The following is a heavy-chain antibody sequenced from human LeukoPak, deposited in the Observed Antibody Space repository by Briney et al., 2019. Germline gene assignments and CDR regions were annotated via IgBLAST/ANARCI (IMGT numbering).Heavy chain of an antibody. CDR2: IIPILGIA. J-gene: IGHJ4*02. V-gene: IGHV1-69*04. Sequence: SVKVSCKASGGTFSSYAISWVRQAPGQGLEWMGRIIPILGIANYAQKFQARVTITADKSTSTAYMELSSLRSEDTAVYYCASLDGGFDYWGQGTLVTVSS. CDR1: GGTFSSYA. CDR3: ASLDGGFDY. D-gene: IGHD3-16*01.